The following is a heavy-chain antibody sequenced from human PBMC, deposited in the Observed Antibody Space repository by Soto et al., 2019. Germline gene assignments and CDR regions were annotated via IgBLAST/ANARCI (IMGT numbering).Heavy chain of an antibody. D-gene: IGHD3-22*01. Sequence: SVKVSCKASGGTFSSYAISWVRQAPGQGLEWMGGIIPIFGTANYAQKFQGRVTITPDGSTSTSYMELSSLRSEDTAVYYCARDRYYYDSSGTYYFDYWGQGSPVTVSS. CDR1: GGTFSSYA. CDR3: ARDRYYYDSSGTYYFDY. CDR2: IIPIFGTA. V-gene: IGHV1-69*13. J-gene: IGHJ4*02.